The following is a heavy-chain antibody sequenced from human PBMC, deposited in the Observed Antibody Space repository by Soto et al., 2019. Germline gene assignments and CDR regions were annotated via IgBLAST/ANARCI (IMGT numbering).Heavy chain of an antibody. CDR2: IYYSGST. CDR1: GGSISSYY. V-gene: IGHV4-59*01. Sequence: SETLSLTCTVSGGSISSYYWSWIRQPPGKGLEWIGYIYYSGSTNYNPSLKSRVTISVDTSKNQFSLKLSSVTAADTAVYYCARGAEGAVAGLYYYYYYGLDVWGQGTTVTVSS. J-gene: IGHJ6*02. D-gene: IGHD6-19*01. CDR3: ARGAEGAVAGLYYYYYYGLDV.